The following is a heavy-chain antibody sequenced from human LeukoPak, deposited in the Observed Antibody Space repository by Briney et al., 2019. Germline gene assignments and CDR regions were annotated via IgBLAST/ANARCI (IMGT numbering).Heavy chain of an antibody. CDR3: ARVTLRATFDY. V-gene: IGHV3-30*04. CDR1: GFTFSSYA. Sequence: GRSLRLSCAASGFTFSSYAMHWVRQAPGKGLEWVAVISYDGSNKYYADSVKGRFTISRDNSKNTLYLQMNSLSADDTAVYYCARVTLRATFDYWGQGTLVTVSS. D-gene: IGHD5-12*01. CDR2: ISYDGSNK. J-gene: IGHJ4*02.